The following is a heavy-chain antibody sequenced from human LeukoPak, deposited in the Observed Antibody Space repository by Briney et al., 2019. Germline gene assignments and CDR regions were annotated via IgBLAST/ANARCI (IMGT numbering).Heavy chain of an antibody. J-gene: IGHJ2*01. D-gene: IGHD3-10*01. V-gene: IGHV1-69*04. CDR2: IIPIFGIA. Sequence: GSSVKVSCKASGGTFSSYAISWVRQAPGQGLEWMGRIIPIFGIANYAQKFQGRVTITADKSTSTAYMELSSLRSEDTAVYYCARVPYYYGSGSPLNDWYFDLWGRGTLVTVSS. CDR1: GGTFSSYA. CDR3: ARVPYYYGSGSPLNDWYFDL.